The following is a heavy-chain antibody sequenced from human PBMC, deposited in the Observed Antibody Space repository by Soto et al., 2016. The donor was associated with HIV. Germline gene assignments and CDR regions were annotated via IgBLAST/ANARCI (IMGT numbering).Heavy chain of an antibody. CDR2: ISSSSSTI. D-gene: IGHD6-13*01. Sequence: EVQLVESGGGLVQPGGSLRLSCAASGFTFSSYSMNWVRQAPGKGLEWVSYISSSSSTIYYADSVKGRFTISRDNAKNSLYLQMNSLRVEDTAVYYCARLPGTAAVASPFDPWGQGTLVTVSS. CDR1: GFTFSSYS. J-gene: IGHJ5*02. V-gene: IGHV3-48*04. CDR3: ARLPGTAAVASPFDP.